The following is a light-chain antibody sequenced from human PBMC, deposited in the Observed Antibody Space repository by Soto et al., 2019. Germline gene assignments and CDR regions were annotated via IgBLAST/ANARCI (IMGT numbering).Light chain of an antibody. CDR1: SSNIGNNY. Sequence: QSVLTQPPSVSAAPGQKVTISCSGTSSNIGNNYVSWYQQVPGTAPKLLIYDNNQRPSEIPDRFSGSKSGTSATLGITGRQTGDEADYYCGTWDSSLSVQVFGTGTKLTVL. CDR2: DNN. CDR3: GTWDSSLSVQV. J-gene: IGLJ1*01. V-gene: IGLV1-51*01.